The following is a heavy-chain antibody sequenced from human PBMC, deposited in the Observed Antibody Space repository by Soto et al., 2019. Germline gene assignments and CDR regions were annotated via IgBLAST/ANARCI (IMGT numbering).Heavy chain of an antibody. CDR3: ARXXHXXXVTAALDY. D-gene: IGHD2-21*02. V-gene: IGHV1-46*01. CDR2: VNPSGGHT. Sequence: QVQLMQSGAEVKKPGASVKVSCKASGDTFTDYYIHWVRQAPGQGLEWMGTVNPSGGHTTYAQHFLGRVTXXXXXXXXXLXXEXXXXXXXXXXXYYCARXXHXXXVTAALDYWGQGTLVTVSS. CDR1: GDTFTDYY. J-gene: IGHJ4*02.